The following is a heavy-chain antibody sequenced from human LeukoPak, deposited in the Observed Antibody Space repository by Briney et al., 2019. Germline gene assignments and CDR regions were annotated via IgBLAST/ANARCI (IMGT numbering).Heavy chain of an antibody. CDR3: ARDSPGSGYGLGDDAFDI. CDR1: GFSFSSYE. D-gene: IGHD3-16*01. J-gene: IGHJ3*02. Sequence: GGSLRLSCAASGFSFSSYEMNWVRQAPGKGLEWVSYISSSGSTIYYADSVKGRFTISRDNAKNSLYLQMNSLRAEDTAVYYCARDSPGSGYGLGDDAFDIWGQGTMVTVSS. V-gene: IGHV3-48*03. CDR2: ISSSGSTI.